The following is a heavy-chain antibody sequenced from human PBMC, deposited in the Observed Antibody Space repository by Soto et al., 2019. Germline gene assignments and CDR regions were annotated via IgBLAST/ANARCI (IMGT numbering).Heavy chain of an antibody. CDR2: INHSGST. D-gene: IGHD3-10*01. CDR3: ARGRATYYNGSGSYDWFDP. V-gene: IGHV4-34*01. J-gene: IGHJ5*02. Sequence: SETLSLTCAVYGGSFSGYYWSWIRQPPGKGLEWIGEINHSGSTNYNPSLKSRVTISVDTSKNQFSLKLSSVTAADTAVYYCARGRATYYNGSGSYDWFDPWGQGTLVTVSS. CDR1: GGSFSGYY.